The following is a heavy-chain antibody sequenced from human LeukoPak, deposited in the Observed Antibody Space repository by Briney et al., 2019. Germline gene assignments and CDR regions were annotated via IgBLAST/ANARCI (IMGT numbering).Heavy chain of an antibody. D-gene: IGHD3-10*01. CDR1: GFTFDNYA. J-gene: IGHJ4*02. Sequence: GRSLRLSCAASGFTFDNYAMHWVRQAPGKGLEWVSGISWNSGSIGYADSVKGRFTISRDNAKNSLYLQMNSLRAEDTALYYCAKDRTHYYGSGSYYDYWGQGTLVTVSS. V-gene: IGHV3-9*01. CDR2: ISWNSGSI. CDR3: AKDRTHYYGSGSYYDY.